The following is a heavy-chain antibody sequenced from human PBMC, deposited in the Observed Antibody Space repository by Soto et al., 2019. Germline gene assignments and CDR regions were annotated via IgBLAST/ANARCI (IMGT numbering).Heavy chain of an antibody. CDR2: IRSQPYGGTT. D-gene: IGHD5-18*01. V-gene: IGHV3-49*03. CDR1: GFTFGDYA. Sequence: LRLSCSASGFTFGDYALSWFRQAPGKGLEWVGFIRSQPYGGTTEYAASVRGRFTISRGDSNGIAYLQMNSLKTEDTAVFYCARVVDTAMVGDYWGQGTMVTVSS. J-gene: IGHJ4*02. CDR3: ARVVDTAMVGDY.